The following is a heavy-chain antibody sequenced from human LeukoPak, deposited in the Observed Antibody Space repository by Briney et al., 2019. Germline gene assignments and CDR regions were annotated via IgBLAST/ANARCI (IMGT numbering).Heavy chain of an antibody. CDR3: ARDYCSSTSCYIHDY. V-gene: IGHV1-2*02. D-gene: IGHD2-2*02. Sequence: ASVTVSCKASGYTFTGYYMHWVRQAPGQGLEWMGWINPNSGGTNYAQKFQGRVTMTRDTSISTAYMELSRLRSDDTAVYYCARDYCSSTSCYIHDYRGQGTLVTVSS. CDR2: INPNSGGT. CDR1: GYTFTGYY. J-gene: IGHJ4*02.